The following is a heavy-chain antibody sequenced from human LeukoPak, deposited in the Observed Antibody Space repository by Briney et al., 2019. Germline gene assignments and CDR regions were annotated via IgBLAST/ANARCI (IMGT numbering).Heavy chain of an antibody. Sequence: GGSLRLSCAASGFTFSDYYMSWIRQAPGKGLEWVAVISYDGSNKYYADSVKGRFTISRDNSKNTLYLQMNSLRAEDTAVYYCAKVPHGDYAVDYWGQGTLVTVSS. J-gene: IGHJ4*02. V-gene: IGHV3-30*18. D-gene: IGHD4-17*01. CDR3: AKVPHGDYAVDY. CDR1: GFTFSDYY. CDR2: ISYDGSNK.